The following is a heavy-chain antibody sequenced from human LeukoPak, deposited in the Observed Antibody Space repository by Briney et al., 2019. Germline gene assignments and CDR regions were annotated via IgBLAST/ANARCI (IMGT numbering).Heavy chain of an antibody. Sequence: PGGSLRLSCAASGFTFSSYDMHWVRQAPGKGLEWVAVISYDGSDKYYADSVKGRFTISRDNAKNSLYLQMDSLRVEDTAVYHCARGLVSRAAFDVWGQGTMVTVST. CDR3: ARGLVSRAAFDV. CDR1: GFTFSSYD. D-gene: IGHD5/OR15-5a*01. V-gene: IGHV3-30*03. J-gene: IGHJ3*01. CDR2: ISYDGSDK.